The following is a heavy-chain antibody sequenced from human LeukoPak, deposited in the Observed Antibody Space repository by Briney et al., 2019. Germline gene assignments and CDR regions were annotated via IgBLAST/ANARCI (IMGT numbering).Heavy chain of an antibody. D-gene: IGHD2-2*01. CDR3: ARPRYCSSISCYFHAFDV. V-gene: IGHV3-33*01. CDR1: GFTFSIYG. CDR2: IWYDGSNK. J-gene: IGHJ3*01. Sequence: PGRSLRLSCAASGFTFSIYGMHWVRQAPGKGLEWVAVIWYDGSNKYYADSVKGRFTISRDNSKNTLYLQMNSLRAEDTAVYYCARPRYCSSISCYFHAFDVWGQGTMVTVSS.